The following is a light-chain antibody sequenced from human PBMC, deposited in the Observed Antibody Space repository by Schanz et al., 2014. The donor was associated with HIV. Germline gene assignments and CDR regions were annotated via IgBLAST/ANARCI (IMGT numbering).Light chain of an antibody. J-gene: IGLJ3*02. CDR3: ATWESSPTSWV. Sequence: QSLLTQPPSVSAAPGQRVTISCSGGALNLGHNFVSWYQQFPGTAPKLLMYVTHQRPSEIPDRFSGSKTGTSATLAISGLQTGDEADYYCATWESSPTSWVFGGGTKLTVL. CDR2: VTH. V-gene: IGLV1-51*01. CDR1: ALNLGHNF.